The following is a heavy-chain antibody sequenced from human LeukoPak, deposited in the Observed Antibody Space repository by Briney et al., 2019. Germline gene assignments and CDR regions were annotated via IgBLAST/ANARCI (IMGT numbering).Heavy chain of an antibody. Sequence: GGSLRLSCAASGFTFSAYWMSWVRQAPGKGLEWVANIKQDGSEKYYVDSVKGRFTISRDNAKNSLYLQMNSLRAEDTAVYYCARDYSTVTTFFDYWGQGTLVTVSS. CDR1: GFTFSAYW. V-gene: IGHV3-7*01. CDR2: IKQDGSEK. D-gene: IGHD4-17*01. CDR3: ARDYSTVTTFFDY. J-gene: IGHJ4*02.